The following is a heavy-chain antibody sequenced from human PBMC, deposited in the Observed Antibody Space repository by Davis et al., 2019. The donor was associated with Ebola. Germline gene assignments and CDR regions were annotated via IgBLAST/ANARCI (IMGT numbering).Heavy chain of an antibody. CDR3: ARLGIAVAGTGDYYGMDV. J-gene: IGHJ6*02. CDR1: GGSISSGDYY. V-gene: IGHV4-39*01. CDR2: IYYSGST. D-gene: IGHD6-19*01. Sequence: MPSETLSLTCTVSGGSISSGDYYWSWIRQPPGKGLEWIGYIYYSGSTYYNPSLKSRVTVSVDTSKNQFSLKLSSVTAADTAVYYCARLGIAVAGTGDYYGMDVWGQGTTVTVSS.